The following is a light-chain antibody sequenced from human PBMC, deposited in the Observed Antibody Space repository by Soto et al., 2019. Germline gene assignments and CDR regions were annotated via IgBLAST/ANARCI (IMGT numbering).Light chain of an antibody. V-gene: IGKV3-20*01. CDR1: QGVRNN. J-gene: IGKJ1*01. CDR3: QQYGGSPWT. CDR2: GAS. Sequence: EFVLTQSPGTLSLSPGERATLSCRASQGVRNNLAWYQQRPGQAPRLLIYGASSRATGIPDRFSGSGSGTDFTLTISRLEPEDFAVYYCQQYGGSPWTFGQGTKVDI.